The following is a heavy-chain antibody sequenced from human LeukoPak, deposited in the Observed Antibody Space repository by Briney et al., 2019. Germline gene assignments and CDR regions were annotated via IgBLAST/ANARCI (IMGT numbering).Heavy chain of an antibody. CDR2: INPNSGGT. D-gene: IGHD3-16*02. V-gene: IGHV1-2*02. CDR3: ARHYDYVWGSYHVLYDY. J-gene: IGHJ4*02. CDR1: GYTFTGYY. Sequence: ASVKVSCKASGYTFTGYYMHWVRQAPGQGLEWMGWINPNSGGTNYAQKFQGRVTMTRDTSISTAYMELRSLRSDDTAVYYCARHYDYVWGSYHVLYDYWGQGTLVTVSS.